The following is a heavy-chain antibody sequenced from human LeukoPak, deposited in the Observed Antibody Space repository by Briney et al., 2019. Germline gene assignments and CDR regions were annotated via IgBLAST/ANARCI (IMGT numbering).Heavy chain of an antibody. V-gene: IGHV4-39*01. J-gene: IGHJ4*02. CDR2: IYYSGST. CDR1: GGSISSSIYY. Sequence: SETLSLTCTVSGGSISSSIYYWGWIRQPPGKGPEWIGSIYYSGSTYYNPSLKSRVTISVDTSKNQFSLKLSSVTAADTAVYYCASQTDIVVVPAAINDYWGQGTLVTVSS. D-gene: IGHD2-2*01. CDR3: ASQTDIVVVPAAINDY.